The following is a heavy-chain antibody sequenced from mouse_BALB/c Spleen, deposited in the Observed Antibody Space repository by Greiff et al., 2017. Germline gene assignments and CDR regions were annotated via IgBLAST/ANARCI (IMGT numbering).Heavy chain of an antibody. CDR3: ANYGYAMDY. CDR2: INSNGGST. J-gene: IGHJ4*01. V-gene: IGHV5-6-3*01. CDR1: GFTFSSYG. Sequence: EVQLVESGGGLVQPGGSLKLSCAASGFTFSSYGMSWVRQTPDKRLELVATINSNGGSTYYPDSVKGRFTISRDNAKNTLYLQMSSLKSEDTAMYYCANYGYAMDYWGQGTSVTVSS. D-gene: IGHD1-1*01.